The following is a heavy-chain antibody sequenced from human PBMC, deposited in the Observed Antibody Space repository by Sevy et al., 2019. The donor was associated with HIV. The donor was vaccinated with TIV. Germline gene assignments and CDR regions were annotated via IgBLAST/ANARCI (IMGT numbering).Heavy chain of an antibody. CDR3: AKELKQLAKNSYYYYYGMDV. Sequence: GGSLRLSCAASGFTFDDYAMHWVRQAPGKGLEWVSGISWNSGSIGYADSVKGRFTISRDNAKNSLYLQMNSLRAEDTALYYCAKELKQLAKNSYYYYYGMDVWGQGTTVTVSS. D-gene: IGHD6-6*01. CDR1: GFTFDDYA. V-gene: IGHV3-9*01. J-gene: IGHJ6*02. CDR2: ISWNSGSI.